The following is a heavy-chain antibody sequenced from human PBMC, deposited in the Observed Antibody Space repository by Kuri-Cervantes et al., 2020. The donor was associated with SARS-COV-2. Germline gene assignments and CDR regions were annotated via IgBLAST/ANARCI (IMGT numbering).Heavy chain of an antibody. J-gene: IGHJ6*03. V-gene: IGHV4-30-2*01. Sequence: LRLSCAASGFTFSSYEMNWIRQPPGKGLEWIGYIYHSGSTYYNPSLKSRVTISVDRSKNQFSLKLGSVTAADTAVYYCARDGVAAAGYGNPYYYYYMDVWGKGTTVTVSS. CDR3: ARDGVAAAGYGNPYYYYYMDV. CDR1: GFTFSSYE. D-gene: IGHD6-13*01. CDR2: IYHSGST.